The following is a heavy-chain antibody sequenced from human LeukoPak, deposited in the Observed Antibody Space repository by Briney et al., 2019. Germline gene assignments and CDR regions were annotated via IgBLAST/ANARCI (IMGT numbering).Heavy chain of an antibody. CDR1: GGSISSYY. J-gene: IGHJ4*02. CDR3: ARHSTASGYLNYFDY. Sequence: SETLSLTCTVSGGSISSYYWSWIRQPPGKGLEWIGYIYYSGSTNYNPSLKSRVTISVDTSKNQFSLKLSSVTAADTAVYYCARHSTASGYLNYFDYWGQGALVTVSS. D-gene: IGHD1-1*01. V-gene: IGHV4-59*08. CDR2: IYYSGST.